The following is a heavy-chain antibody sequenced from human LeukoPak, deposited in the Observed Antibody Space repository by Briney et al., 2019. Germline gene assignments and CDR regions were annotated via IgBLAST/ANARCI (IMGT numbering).Heavy chain of an antibody. J-gene: IGHJ4*02. Sequence: ASVKVSCKASGFTFTTYYMHWVRQAPGQGLEWMGIINPNGGGTSYAQKFQGRVTMTRDMSTTTVYMELSSLRSEDTAVYYCARDWPVRSSWGGGSFDYWGQGTLVTVS. CDR2: INPNGGGT. CDR3: ARDWPVRSSWGGGSFDY. V-gene: IGHV1-46*01. D-gene: IGHD6-13*01. CDR1: GFTFTTYY.